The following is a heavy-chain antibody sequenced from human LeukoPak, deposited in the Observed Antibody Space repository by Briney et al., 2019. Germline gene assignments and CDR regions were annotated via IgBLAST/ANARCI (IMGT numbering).Heavy chain of an antibody. J-gene: IGHJ4*02. Sequence: GGSLRLSCAASGITFSRFWMSWVRQAPGKGLEWVSAISGSGGSTYYADSVKGRFTISRDNSKSTLFLQMHSLRAEDTAVYYCAPRYYDSSGMYYFDYWGQGTLVTVSS. D-gene: IGHD3-22*01. CDR3: APRYYDSSGMYYFDY. CDR1: GITFSRFW. V-gene: IGHV3-23*01. CDR2: ISGSGGST.